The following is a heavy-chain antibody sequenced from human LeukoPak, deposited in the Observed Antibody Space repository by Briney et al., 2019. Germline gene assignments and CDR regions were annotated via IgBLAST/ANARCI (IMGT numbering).Heavy chain of an antibody. Sequence: SETLSLTCAVYGGSFSGYYWSWIRQPPGKGLEWIGEINHSGSTNYNPSLTSRVTMSVDTSKNRFSLKLSSVTAADTAIYYCARDHTETSSLNFRNYYYYGMDIWGQGTTVIVSS. CDR2: INHSGST. V-gene: IGHV4-34*09. CDR3: ARDHTETSSLNFRNYYYYGMDI. D-gene: IGHD4-4*01. CDR1: GGSFSGYY. J-gene: IGHJ6*02.